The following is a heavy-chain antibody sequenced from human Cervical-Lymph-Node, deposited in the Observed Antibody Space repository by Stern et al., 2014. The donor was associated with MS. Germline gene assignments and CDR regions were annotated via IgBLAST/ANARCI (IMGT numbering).Heavy chain of an antibody. CDR1: GGSISSGGYF. J-gene: IGHJ5*01. CDR2: IYHSGST. V-gene: IGHV4-31*03. D-gene: IGHD2-2*01. CDR3: ARKGAIVPAAIENWFDS. Sequence: QLQLQESGPGLVKPSQTLSLTCTVSGGSISSGGYFWSWIRQHPGKGLEWIGDIYHSGSTYYTPSLKRRVTISVDTSKNQFSLNLTSVTAADTAVYYCARKGAIVPAAIENWFDSWGQGTLVTVSS.